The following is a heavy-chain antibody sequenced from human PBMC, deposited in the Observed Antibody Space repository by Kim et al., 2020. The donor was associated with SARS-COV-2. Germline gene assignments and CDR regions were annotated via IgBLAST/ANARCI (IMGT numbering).Heavy chain of an antibody. CDR2: INQDGGEK. Sequence: GGSLRLSCAASGFRFSDYGMSWVRQAPGKGLEWVANINQDGGEKHYVDSVKGRFTISRDNAKNSLYVQMNSLRAEDTAVYYCAKSRWFLDYWGQGTLVT. V-gene: IGHV3-7*01. CDR3: AKSRWFLDY. D-gene: IGHD2-15*01. CDR1: GFRFSDYG. J-gene: IGHJ4*02.